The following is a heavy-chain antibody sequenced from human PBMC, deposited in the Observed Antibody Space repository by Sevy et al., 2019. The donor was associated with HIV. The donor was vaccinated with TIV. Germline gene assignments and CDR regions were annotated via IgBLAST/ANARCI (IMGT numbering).Heavy chain of an antibody. D-gene: IGHD3-10*01. V-gene: IGHV4-34*01. Sequence: SETLSLTCGVYNGSFSGYYWSWIRQSPEKGLEWIGQIYHSGSTNYNPSLKSRITISIDMSKSQFSLNLSSVTAADTAIYYCGRSGSYYQVSWFDPWGQGTLVTVSS. CDR2: IYHSGST. CDR1: NGSFSGYY. CDR3: GRSGSYYQVSWFDP. J-gene: IGHJ5*02.